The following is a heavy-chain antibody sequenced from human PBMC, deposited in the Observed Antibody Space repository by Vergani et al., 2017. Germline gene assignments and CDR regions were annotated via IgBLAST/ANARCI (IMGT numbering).Heavy chain of an antibody. CDR2: ISWDGGST. V-gene: IGHV3-43D*03. D-gene: IGHD3-9*01. CDR3: ARRGHYDILTGYYESGTLFDY. CDR1: GFTFDDYA. Sequence: EVQLVESGGVVVQPGGSLRLSCAASGFTFDDYAMHWVRQAPGKGLEWVSLISWDGGSTYYADSVKGRFTISRANSKNSLYLQMNSLRAEDTALYYCARRGHYDILTGYYESGTLFDYWGQGTLVTVSS. J-gene: IGHJ4*02.